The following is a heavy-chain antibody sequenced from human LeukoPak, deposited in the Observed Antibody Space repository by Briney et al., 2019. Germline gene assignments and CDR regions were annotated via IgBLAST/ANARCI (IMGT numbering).Heavy chain of an antibody. Sequence: SVKVSCKASGGTFSSYANSWVRQAPGQGLEWMGGIIPIFGTANYAQKFQGRVTITTDESTSTAYMELSSLRSEDTAVYYCARGEYYYDSSGYYFGAFDIWGQGTMVTVSS. V-gene: IGHV1-69*05. CDR3: ARGEYYYDSSGYYFGAFDI. D-gene: IGHD3-22*01. CDR2: IIPIFGTA. CDR1: GGTFSSYA. J-gene: IGHJ3*02.